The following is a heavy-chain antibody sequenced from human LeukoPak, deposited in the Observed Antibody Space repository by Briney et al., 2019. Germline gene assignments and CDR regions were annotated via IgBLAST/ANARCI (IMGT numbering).Heavy chain of an antibody. CDR1: LGSLSSHY. CDR2: IYYRGST. V-gene: IGHV4-59*11. J-gene: IGHJ3*02. CDR3: ARDTNPYYCDSSGYYVPGAFDI. Sequence: PSETLSLTCTVSLGSLSSHYWSWIRQPPPKGLERIGYIYYRGSTTYNPSLKSRVTISVDTSKNQFSLKLSSVTAADTAVYYCARDTNPYYCDSSGYYVPGAFDIWGQGTMVTVSS. D-gene: IGHD3-22*01.